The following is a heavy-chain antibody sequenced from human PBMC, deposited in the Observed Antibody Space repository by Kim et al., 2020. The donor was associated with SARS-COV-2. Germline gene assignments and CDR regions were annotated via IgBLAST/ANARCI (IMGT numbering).Heavy chain of an antibody. CDR3: AREWGIAAAGTLYMDV. J-gene: IGHJ6*03. D-gene: IGHD6-13*01. Sequence: GGSLRLSCAASGFTFSSYGMHWVRQAPGKGLEWVAVISYDGSNKYYADSVKGRFTISRDNSKNTLYLQMNSLRAEDTAVYYCAREWGIAAAGTLYMDVWGKGTTVTVSS. CDR2: ISYDGSNK. V-gene: IGHV3-30*03. CDR1: GFTFSSYG.